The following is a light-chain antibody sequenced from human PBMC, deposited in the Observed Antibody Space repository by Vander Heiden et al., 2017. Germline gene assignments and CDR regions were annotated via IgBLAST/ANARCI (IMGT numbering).Light chain of an antibody. CDR3: QAWDSSTVV. CDR1: KLGDKY. V-gene: IGLV3-1*01. J-gene: IGLJ2*01. Sequence: SYELTQQPSVDESPGQTASITCSGDKLGDKYACWYQQKPGQSPVLVIYQDSKRPSGIPERFSGSNSGNTATLTISGTQAMDEADYYCQAWDSSTVVFGGGTKLTVL. CDR2: QDS.